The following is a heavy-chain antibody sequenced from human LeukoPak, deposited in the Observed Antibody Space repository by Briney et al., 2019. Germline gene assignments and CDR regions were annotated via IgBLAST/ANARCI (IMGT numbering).Heavy chain of an antibody. CDR1: GFTFSSYW. V-gene: IGHV3-7*01. Sequence: GGSLRLSCAASGFTFSSYWMSWVRQAPGKGLEWVANIKQDGSEKYYVDSVKGRFTISRDNVKNSLYLQMNSLRAEDTAVYYCARDDYKSHYYMDVWGKGTTVTVSS. CDR3: ARDDYKSHYYMDV. D-gene: IGHD4-11*01. J-gene: IGHJ6*03. CDR2: IKQDGSEK.